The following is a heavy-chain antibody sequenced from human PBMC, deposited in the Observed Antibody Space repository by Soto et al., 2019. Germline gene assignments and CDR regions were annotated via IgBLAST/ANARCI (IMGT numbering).Heavy chain of an antibody. Sequence: QVQLQQWGAGLLKPSETLSLTCAVYGGSFSGYYWSWIRQPPGKGLEWIGEINHSGSTNYNPSLKSPVTISVDMPNNQFSLKRSSVTAADTPVYYGASPAIAAAVSAFDYWGQGTLVTVSS. D-gene: IGHD6-13*01. V-gene: IGHV4-34*01. CDR3: ASPAIAAAVSAFDY. CDR2: INHSGST. J-gene: IGHJ4*02. CDR1: GGSFSGYY.